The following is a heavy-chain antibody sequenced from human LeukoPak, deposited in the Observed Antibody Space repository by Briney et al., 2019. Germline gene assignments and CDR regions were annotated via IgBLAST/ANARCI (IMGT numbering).Heavy chain of an antibody. CDR1: GGSISNSY. Sequence: SETLSLTCTLSGGSISNSYWSWIRQPPGKGLEGIGYIYYSGITNYNHSLKSRVTISVDTPKNQFSLKLSSVTAADTAVYYCARLRDLYNIFDYWGQGTLVTVSS. J-gene: IGHJ4*02. CDR3: ARLRDLYNIFDY. CDR2: IYYSGIT. D-gene: IGHD1-1*01. V-gene: IGHV4-59*12.